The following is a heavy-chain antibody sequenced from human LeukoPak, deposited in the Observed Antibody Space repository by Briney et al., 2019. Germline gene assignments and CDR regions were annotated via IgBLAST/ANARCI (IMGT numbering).Heavy chain of an antibody. CDR2: ISYDGSNK. V-gene: IGHV3-30*18. Sequence: GGSLRLSCAASGFTFGSYWMTWVRQAPGKGLEWVAVISYDGSNKYHADSVKGRFTISRDNSKNTLYLQMNSLRVEDTAVYYCAKGGIPDDPWGQGTLVTVSS. J-gene: IGHJ5*02. CDR1: GFTFGSYW. CDR3: AKGGIPDDP. D-gene: IGHD2-21*01.